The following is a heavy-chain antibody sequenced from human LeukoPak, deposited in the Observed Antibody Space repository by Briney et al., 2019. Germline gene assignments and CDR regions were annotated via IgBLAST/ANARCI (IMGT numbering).Heavy chain of an antibody. J-gene: IGHJ6*03. CDR1: GFTFSSYA. CDR3: AKGQAGLYYYYYMDV. Sequence: GGSLRLSCAASGFTFSSYAMSWVRQAPGKGLEWVSAISGSGGSTYYADSVKGRFTISRDNSKNTLYLQMNSLRAEDTAVYYCAKGQAGLYYYYYMDVWGKGTTVTVSS. CDR2: ISGSGGST. V-gene: IGHV3-23*01.